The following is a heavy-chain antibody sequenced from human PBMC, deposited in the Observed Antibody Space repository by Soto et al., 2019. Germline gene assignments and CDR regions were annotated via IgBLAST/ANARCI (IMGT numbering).Heavy chain of an antibody. CDR2: IIPIFGTA. CDR3: ARGHSSSPPYYYYGMDV. V-gene: IGHV1-69*13. CDR1: GGTFSSYA. D-gene: IGHD6-6*01. J-gene: IGHJ6*02. Sequence: ASVKVSCKASGGTFSSYAISWVRQAPGQGLEWMGGIIPIFGTANYAQKFQGRVTIIADESTSTAYMELSSLRSEDTAVYYCARGHSSSPPYYYYGMDVWGQGTTVTVSS.